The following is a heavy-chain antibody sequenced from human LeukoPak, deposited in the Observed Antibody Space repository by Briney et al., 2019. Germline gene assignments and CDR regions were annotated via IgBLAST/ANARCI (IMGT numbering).Heavy chain of an antibody. CDR3: ARDSGRLLTYYYYLDV. Sequence: SQTLSLTCTVSGGSISSGSYYWSWIRQTPGKGLDWIGYIHHSGSTNYNPSLKSRVTMSVDTSKSQFSLKLSSVTAADTAVYYCARDSGRLLTYYYYLDVWGKGTTVTVSS. V-gene: IGHV4-61*01. D-gene: IGHD4/OR15-4a*01. CDR2: IHHSGST. J-gene: IGHJ6*03. CDR1: GGSISSGSYY.